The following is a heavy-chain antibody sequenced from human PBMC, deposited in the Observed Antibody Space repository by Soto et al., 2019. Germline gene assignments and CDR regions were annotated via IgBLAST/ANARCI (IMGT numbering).Heavy chain of an antibody. CDR2: IKSKTDGETT. J-gene: IGHJ4*01. CDR1: GFTFSNAW. CDR3: TAGGDYDSSGSFDY. V-gene: IGHV3-15*01. D-gene: IGHD3-22*01. Sequence: GGSLRLSCAASGFTFSNAWMNWVRQAPGKGLEWVGRIKSKTDGETTDYAATVKGRFHISRDDSKNTLYMHMNSLKTEDTAVYYCTAGGDYDSSGSFDYWGHGTLVTVSS.